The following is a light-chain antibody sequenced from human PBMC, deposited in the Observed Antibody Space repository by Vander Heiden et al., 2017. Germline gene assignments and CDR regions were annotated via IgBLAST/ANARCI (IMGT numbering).Light chain of an antibody. CDR3: QSYDSSNWV. V-gene: IGLV6-57*01. Sequence: NFMLTHPHSVSASPGKTVTISCTRSSGSIASNYVQWYQQRPGSSPTTVIYEDNQRPSGVPDRFSGSIDSSSNSASLTISGLKTEDEADYYCQSYDSSNWVFGGGTKLTVL. J-gene: IGLJ3*02. CDR1: SGSIASNY. CDR2: EDN.